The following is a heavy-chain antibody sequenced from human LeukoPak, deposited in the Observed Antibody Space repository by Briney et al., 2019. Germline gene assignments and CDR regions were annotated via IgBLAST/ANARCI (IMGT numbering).Heavy chain of an antibody. CDR1: GFTFTNAW. J-gene: IGHJ4*02. D-gene: IGHD3-10*01. CDR3: TTDLGTYYHGSQRLIPIDY. V-gene: IGHV3-15*01. Sequence: GGSLRLSCVDSGFTFTNAWMSWDRQAPGKGVEWIGRIKSRTDGETTNYAEPVRGRFTISRDDSKSAVYLQMNSLKIEDTAVYYCTTDLGTYYHGSQRLIPIDYWGQGTLVTVSS. CDR2: IKSRTDGETT.